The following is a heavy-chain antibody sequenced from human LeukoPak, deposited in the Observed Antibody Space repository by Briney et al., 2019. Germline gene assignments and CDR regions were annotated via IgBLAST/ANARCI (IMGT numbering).Heavy chain of an antibody. CDR2: MNPNSGNT. V-gene: IGHV1-8*01. CDR1: GYTFTSYD. J-gene: IGHJ4*02. D-gene: IGHD3-3*01. Sequence: ASVKVSCKASGYTFTSYDINWVRQATGQGLEWMGWMNPNSGNTGYAQKFQGRVTMTRNTSISTAYMELSSLRSEDTAVYYCARDYQGSGYSDYWGQGTLVTVSS. CDR3: ARDYQGSGYSDY.